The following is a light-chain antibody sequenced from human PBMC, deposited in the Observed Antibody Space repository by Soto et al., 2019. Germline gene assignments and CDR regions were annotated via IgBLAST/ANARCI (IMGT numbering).Light chain of an antibody. CDR3: QQYDSSLIT. CDR2: GAS. CDR1: QNVSSSY. V-gene: IGKV3-20*01. Sequence: EIVLTQSSGTLSLSPGERATLSCRASQNVSSSYLAWYQQKPGQAPRLLIYGASSRATGIPDRFSGSGSGTDFTLTISRLEPEDFAVYYCQQYDSSLITFGQGTRLEIK. J-gene: IGKJ5*01.